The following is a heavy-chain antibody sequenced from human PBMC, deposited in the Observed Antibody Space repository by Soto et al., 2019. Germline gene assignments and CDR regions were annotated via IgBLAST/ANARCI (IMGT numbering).Heavy chain of an antibody. D-gene: IGHD4-17*01. CDR2: IKQDGSEK. V-gene: IGHV3-7*05. CDR3: ASSSRPKISDYGYFDY. J-gene: IGHJ4*02. CDR1: GFTFSSYW. Sequence: GGSLRLSCAASGFTFSSYWMSWVRQAPGKGLEWVANIKQDGSEKYYVDSVKGRFTISRDNAKNSLYLQMNSLRAEDTAVYYCASSSRPKISDYGYFDYWGQGTLVTISS.